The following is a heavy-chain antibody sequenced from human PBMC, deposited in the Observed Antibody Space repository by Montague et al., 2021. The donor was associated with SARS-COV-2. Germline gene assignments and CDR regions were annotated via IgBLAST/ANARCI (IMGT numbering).Heavy chain of an antibody. CDR1: GFSLISDGVG. D-gene: IGHD7-27*01. CDR3: AHSLLFSSLGDLDS. CDR2: IFWNDDK. J-gene: IGHJ4*02. Sequence: PALVKPTQTLTLTCTFSGFSLISDGVGVGWIRQPPGKALEWLALIFWNDDKRYNSSLKNRLTVTKDTSKNQVVLTMTNMDPLDTGTYYRAHSLLFSSLGDLDSWGRGTLVTVAS. V-gene: IGHV2-5*01.